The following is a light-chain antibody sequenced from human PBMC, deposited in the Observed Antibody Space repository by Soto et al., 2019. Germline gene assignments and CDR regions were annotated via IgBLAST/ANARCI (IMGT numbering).Light chain of an antibody. V-gene: IGKV3-15*01. CDR2: GAS. CDR1: QSVSSK. J-gene: IGKJ4*01. CDR3: QQYNSGPLT. Sequence: EIVMTQSPATLSVSPGERATLSCRASQSVSSKLAWYQQKPGQAPRLLIYGASTRATGIPTRFSGSGSGTEFTLTISSLQSEDFAVYSCQQYNSGPLTFGAGTKVEI.